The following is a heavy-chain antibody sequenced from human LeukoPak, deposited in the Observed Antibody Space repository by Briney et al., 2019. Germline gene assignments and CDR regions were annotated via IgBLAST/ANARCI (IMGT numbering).Heavy chain of an antibody. Sequence: GGSLRLSCAASGFTFSSYAMNWVRQAPGKGLEWVANIKHDGSEKYYVDSVEGRFTISRDNAKNSLSLQMTSLRGEDTAVYYCVRALGSSSADYWGQGTLVTVSS. J-gene: IGHJ4*02. CDR3: VRALGSSSADY. CDR2: IKHDGSEK. V-gene: IGHV3-7*01. CDR1: GFTFSSYA. D-gene: IGHD6-6*01.